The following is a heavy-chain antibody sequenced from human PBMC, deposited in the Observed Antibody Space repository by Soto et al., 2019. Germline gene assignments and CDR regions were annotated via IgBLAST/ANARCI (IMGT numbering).Heavy chain of an antibody. V-gene: IGHV3-23*01. CDR1: GFTSSSHG. D-gene: IGHD5-12*01. Sequence: EAQLLESGGELIQPGGSLRLSCGASGFTSSSHGLSWVRHAPGTGREWIAGLSSGGCSTYYAYSVKGRFTISSDNSMNNLELIMNGLSVEDTALDYWARDSQYRTDGFDIWGQVTMGTVSS. CDR3: ARDSQYRTDGFDI. CDR2: LSSGGCST. J-gene: IGHJ3*02.